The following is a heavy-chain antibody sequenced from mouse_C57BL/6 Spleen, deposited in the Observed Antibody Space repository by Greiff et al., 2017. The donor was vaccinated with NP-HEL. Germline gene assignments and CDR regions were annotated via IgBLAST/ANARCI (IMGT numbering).Heavy chain of an antibody. CDR1: GYTFTSYW. V-gene: IGHV1-55*01. CDR2: IYPGSGST. J-gene: IGHJ1*03. Sequence: VKLQQPGAELVKPGASVKMSCKASGYTFTSYWITWVKQRPGQGLEWIGDIYPGSGSTNYNEKFKSKATLTVDTSSSTAYMQLSSLTSEDSAVYYCAREDYYGSRGYFDVWGTGTTVTVSS. CDR3: AREDYYGSRGYFDV. D-gene: IGHD1-1*01.